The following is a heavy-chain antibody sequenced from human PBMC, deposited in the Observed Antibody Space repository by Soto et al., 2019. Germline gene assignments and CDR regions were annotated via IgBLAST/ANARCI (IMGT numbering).Heavy chain of an antibody. CDR1: GGSISSSY. CDR2: IYYTGST. CDR3: ARDFSHLGPGGYYRLFEP. J-gene: IGHJ5*02. V-gene: IGHV4-59*01. D-gene: IGHD3-22*01. Sequence: TSETLSLTCTVSGGSISSSYWTWIRQPPGQGLEWIGYIYYTGSTNYNPSLKSRVTISVDTSKNQFSLEVKSVTAADTAIYYCARDFSHLGPGGYYRLFEPWGQGMLVTVSS.